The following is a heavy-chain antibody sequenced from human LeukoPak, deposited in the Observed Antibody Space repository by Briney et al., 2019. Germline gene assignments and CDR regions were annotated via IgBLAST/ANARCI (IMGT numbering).Heavy chain of an antibody. V-gene: IGHV4-4*02. D-gene: IGHD3-22*01. CDR3: ASEPYYYDSRGYHS. CDR1: GGSISSSNW. CDR2: IYHSGST. Sequence: SETLSLTCAVSGGSISSSNWWSWVRPPPGKGLEWIGEIYHSGSTSYNPSLESRVTMSVDMSKNQFSLKLTSVTAADTAVYYCASEPYYYDSRGYHSWGQGTLVTVSS. J-gene: IGHJ4*02.